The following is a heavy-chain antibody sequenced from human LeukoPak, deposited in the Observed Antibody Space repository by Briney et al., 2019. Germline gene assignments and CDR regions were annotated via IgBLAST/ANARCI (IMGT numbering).Heavy chain of an antibody. D-gene: IGHD5-12*01. CDR1: GFTFSSYS. CDR2: ISSSSSTI. Sequence: GGSLRLSCAASGFTFSSYSMNWVRQAPGKGLEWVSYISSSSSTIYYADSVKGRFTISRDNAENSLYLQTYSLRAEDTAIYYCARLWGDATIFDLWGQGTLVTVSS. V-gene: IGHV3-48*04. J-gene: IGHJ4*02. CDR3: ARLWGDATIFDL.